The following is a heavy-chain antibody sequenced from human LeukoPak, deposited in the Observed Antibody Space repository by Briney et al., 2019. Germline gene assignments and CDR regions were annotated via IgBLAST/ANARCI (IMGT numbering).Heavy chain of an antibody. V-gene: IGHV3-23*01. D-gene: IGHD3-16*02. Sequence: GGSLRLSCAASGFSFSSYAMSWVRQAPGKGLEWVSTISGSGASTYYTDSVKGRFTISRDNSKNILYLQMNSLRAEDTAVYYCAKDMITFGGVIARSAFDIWAKGQWSPSLQ. CDR2: ISGSGAST. CDR3: AKDMITFGGVIARSAFDI. J-gene: IGHJ3*02. CDR1: GFSFSSYA.